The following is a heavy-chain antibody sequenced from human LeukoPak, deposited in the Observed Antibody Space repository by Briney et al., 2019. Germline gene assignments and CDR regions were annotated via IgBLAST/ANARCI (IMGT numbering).Heavy chain of an antibody. Sequence: GGSLRLSCAASGFTFSSYSMNWVRQAPGKGLEWVSSISSSSSYIYYADSVKGRFTISRDNAKNSLYLQMNSLRAEDTAVCYCAKSYYDILTGYKEYYFDYWGQGTLVTVSS. CDR3: AKSYYDILTGYKEYYFDY. CDR2: ISSSSSYI. D-gene: IGHD3-9*01. CDR1: GFTFSSYS. V-gene: IGHV3-21*01. J-gene: IGHJ4*02.